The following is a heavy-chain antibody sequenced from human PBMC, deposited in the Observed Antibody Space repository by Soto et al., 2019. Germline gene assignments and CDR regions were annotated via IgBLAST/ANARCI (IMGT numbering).Heavy chain of an antibody. D-gene: IGHD3-16*01. CDR3: AGQSPGAGDRAFEL. J-gene: IGHJ3*01. Sequence: QVQLVQSGAELKKPGSSVKVSCKPSGGTFNSYTFGWVRQAPGQGLKWVGRIIPILGLTNNAQKFQGRLTVTADKSTATAYMELSSLRSEDTAIYYCAGQSPGAGDRAFELWGQGTMVTVSS. V-gene: IGHV1-69*02. CDR2: IIPILGLT. CDR1: GGTFNSYT.